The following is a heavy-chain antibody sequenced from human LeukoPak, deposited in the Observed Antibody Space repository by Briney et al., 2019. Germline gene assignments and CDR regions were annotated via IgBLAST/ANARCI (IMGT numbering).Heavy chain of an antibody. V-gene: IGHV4-34*01. Sequence: SETLSLTCAVYGGSLSGYYWSWIRQSPGKGLEWIGEMNPSGSTSYNPSLKSRLTILIDTSKNQFSLTLTSVTAADTAVYYCARERWGVVAASTYYYFYIDVWGKGTAVTVSS. CDR3: ARERWGVVAASTYYYFYIDV. D-gene: IGHD2-15*01. CDR1: GGSLSGYY. CDR2: MNPSGST. J-gene: IGHJ6*03.